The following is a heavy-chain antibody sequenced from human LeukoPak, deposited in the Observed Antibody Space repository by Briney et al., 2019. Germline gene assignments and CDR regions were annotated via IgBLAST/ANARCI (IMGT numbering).Heavy chain of an antibody. J-gene: IGHJ4*02. CDR3: ARDFSY. D-gene: IGHD3-3*01. CDR1: GGSINTNEYY. Sequence: PSQTLSLTCTVSGGSINTNEYYWSWIRQPAGKGLEWVGRVFPSGSTDYSPSLRGRVTISLDTSKNQFSLRLSSVTAADTAIYYYARDFSYWGQGTLVTVSS. CDR2: VFPSGST. V-gene: IGHV4-61*02.